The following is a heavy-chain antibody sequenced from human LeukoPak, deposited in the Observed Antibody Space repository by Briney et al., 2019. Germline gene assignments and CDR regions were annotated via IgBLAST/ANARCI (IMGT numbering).Heavy chain of an antibody. Sequence: PGGSLRLSCAASGFTFSSYSTNWVRQAPGKGLEWVSSISSSSSYIYYADSVKGRFTISRDNAKNSLYLQMNSLRAEDTAVYYCARDRSSGWGFDYWGQGTLVTVSS. J-gene: IGHJ4*02. V-gene: IGHV3-21*01. D-gene: IGHD6-19*01. CDR1: GFTFSSYS. CDR2: ISSSSSYI. CDR3: ARDRSSGWGFDY.